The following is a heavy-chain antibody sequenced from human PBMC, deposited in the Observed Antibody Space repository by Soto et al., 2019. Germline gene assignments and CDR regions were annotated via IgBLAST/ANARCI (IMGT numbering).Heavy chain of an antibody. CDR2: ISGSGGTT. CDR1: AFTFSNYA. Sequence: EVQLLESGGGLVQPGGSLRLSCAASAFTFSNYAMNWVRQAPGKGLEWVSAISGSGGTTYYADSVKGRFTISRDNSKKTLYLQMNNLRAEDTAVYYCAKSQIGAARYGDYWGQGTLVTVSS. J-gene: IGHJ4*02. CDR3: AKSQIGAARYGDY. D-gene: IGHD6-13*01. V-gene: IGHV3-23*01.